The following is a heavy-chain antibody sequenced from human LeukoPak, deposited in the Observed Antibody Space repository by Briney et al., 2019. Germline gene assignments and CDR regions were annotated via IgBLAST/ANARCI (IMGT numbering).Heavy chain of an antibody. D-gene: IGHD5-12*01. CDR1: GFTFHHYS. Sequence: GGSLRLSCAASGFTFHHYSMHWVRQPPGKGLEWVSLISWDGGITYYADSVRGRFTISRDNSKNSRSLEMTSLRTEDTALYYCAEDSNTGGYSFGSWGQGTLVTVTS. CDR2: ISWDGGIT. CDR3: AEDSNTGGYSFGS. V-gene: IGHV3-43*01. J-gene: IGHJ4*02.